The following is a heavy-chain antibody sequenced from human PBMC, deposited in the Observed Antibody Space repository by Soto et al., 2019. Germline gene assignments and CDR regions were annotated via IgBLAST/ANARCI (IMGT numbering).Heavy chain of an antibody. J-gene: IGHJ4*02. Sequence: SATHALTGPVAGGSRSNSAYYGGRIRPPPGRGLEWIGSIHYSGNTYYNPSLKSRVTIPVDTSKNQFSLKLSSVTAADSVVYYCARLNYYGSGCDNWGQGTLVTVSA. V-gene: IGHV4-39*01. CDR2: IHYSGNT. CDR3: ARLNYYGSGCDN. D-gene: IGHD3-10*01. CDR1: GGSRSNSAYY.